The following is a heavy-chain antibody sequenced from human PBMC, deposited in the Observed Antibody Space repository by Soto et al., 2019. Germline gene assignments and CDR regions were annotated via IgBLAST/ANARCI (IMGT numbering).Heavy chain of an antibody. CDR3: ARDESAMVSPFFDH. J-gene: IGHJ4*02. V-gene: IGHV1-69*06. CDR1: GCTFSSYA. CDR2: IIPIFGTA. Sequence: SVKVSCKATGCTFSSYASRLVRQAPGQGLEWMGGIIPIFGTANYSQKFQGRVTITADKSTSTAYMELSSLRSEDTAVYYCARDESAMVSPFFDHWGQGTLVTVSS. D-gene: IGHD5-18*01.